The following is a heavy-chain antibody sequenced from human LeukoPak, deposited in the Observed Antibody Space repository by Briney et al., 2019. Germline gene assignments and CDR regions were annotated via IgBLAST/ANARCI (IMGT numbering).Heavy chain of an antibody. J-gene: IGHJ4*02. CDR3: ATGRSIRYFDY. CDR1: GVSIFSYY. V-gene: IGHV4-59*08. CDR2: IHYSGTT. D-gene: IGHD4-17*01. Sequence: SETLSLTCTVSGVSIFSYYWNWIRQPPGQGLEWIGYIHYSGTTNYNPSLKSRVSISIGTSKSQFSLKLTSATAADTAIYYCATGRSIRYFDYWGQETLLSVSS.